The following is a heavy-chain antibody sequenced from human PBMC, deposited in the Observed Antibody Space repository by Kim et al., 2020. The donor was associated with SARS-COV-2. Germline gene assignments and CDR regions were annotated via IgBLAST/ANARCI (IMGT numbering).Heavy chain of an antibody. V-gene: IGHV4-4*02. CDR1: GGSISSSNW. CDR3: AELAMVSSYYYGMDV. Sequence: SETLSLTCAVSGGSISSSNWWSGVRQPPGKGLAWIGEIYHSGSTNYNPSLKSLVTISVDKSKNQFSLKLGSVTAADTAVYYCAELAMVSSYYYGMDVWGQGKTVSVSS. D-gene: IGHD5-18*01. J-gene: IGHJ6*02. CDR2: IYHSGST.